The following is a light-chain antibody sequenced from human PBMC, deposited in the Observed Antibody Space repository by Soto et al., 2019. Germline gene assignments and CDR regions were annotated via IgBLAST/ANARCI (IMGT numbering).Light chain of an antibody. J-gene: IGKJ4*01. CDR1: QGIASY. CDR3: QQLNGYPLT. CDR2: TAS. V-gene: IGKV1-9*01. Sequence: DIQLTQSPSFLSASVGDRVTITCRASQGIASYLAWYQQKPGKAPNLLIYTASTLQSGVPSRFSGSGSGTEFTLTISSLQPEDFATYYCQQLNGYPLTFGGGTKVEI.